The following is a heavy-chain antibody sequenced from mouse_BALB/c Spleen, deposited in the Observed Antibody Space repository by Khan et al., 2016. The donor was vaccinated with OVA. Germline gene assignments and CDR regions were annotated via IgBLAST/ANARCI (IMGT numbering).Heavy chain of an antibody. CDR1: GYTFTDFT. CDR3: ARGGGGNRFAY. CDR2: ISTYYGAA. V-gene: IGHV1S137*01. J-gene: IGHJ3*01. Sequence: QVQLKESGAELVRPGVSVKISCKGSGYTFTDFTLHWVKQSHAMSLEWIGVISTYYGAATCNQRFKDKATMTVDKSSSTAYMELARLTSEDSAIYVDARGGGGNRFAYWGQGTLVTVSA.